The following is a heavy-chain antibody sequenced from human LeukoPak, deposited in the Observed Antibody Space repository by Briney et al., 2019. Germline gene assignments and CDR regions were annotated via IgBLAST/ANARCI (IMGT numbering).Heavy chain of an antibody. CDR3: ATLEEEWLLLRAYYFDY. J-gene: IGHJ4*02. D-gene: IGHD3-22*01. CDR2: FDPEDGET. CDR1: GYTLTELS. Sequence: ASVKVSCKVSGYTLTELSMHWVRQAPGKGLEWMGGFDPEDGETIYAQKFQGRVTMTEDTSTDTAYMELSSLRSEDTAVYYCATLEEEWLLLRAYYFDYWGQGTLVTVSS. V-gene: IGHV1-24*01.